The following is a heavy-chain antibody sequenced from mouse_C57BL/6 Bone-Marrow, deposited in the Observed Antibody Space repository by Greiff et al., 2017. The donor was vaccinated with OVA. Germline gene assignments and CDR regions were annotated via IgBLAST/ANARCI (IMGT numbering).Heavy chain of an antibody. CDR2: INPNNGGT. V-gene: IGHV1-26*01. CDR1: GYTFTDYY. D-gene: IGHD2-12*01. CDR3: ARYDGYAMDY. J-gene: IGHJ4*01. Sequence: VQLQQSGPELVKPGASVKISCKASGYTFTDYYMNWVKQSHGKSLEWIGDINPNNGGTSYNQKFKSKATLTVDTSSSTAYMQLSSLTSEDSAVYYCARYDGYAMDYWGQGTSVTVSS.